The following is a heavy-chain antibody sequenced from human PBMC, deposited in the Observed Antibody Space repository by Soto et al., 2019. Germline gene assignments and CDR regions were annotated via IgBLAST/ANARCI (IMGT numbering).Heavy chain of an antibody. CDR3: ARDVVKGPSNAFDI. Sequence: PSETLSLTCTVSGGSISSGGYYWSWIRQHPGKGLEWIGYIYYSGSTYYNPSLKSRVTISVDTSKNQFSLKLSSVTAADTAVYYCARDVVKGPSNAFDIWGQGTMVTVSS. CDR2: IYYSGST. D-gene: IGHD6-6*01. V-gene: IGHV4-31*03. CDR1: GGSISSGGYY. J-gene: IGHJ3*02.